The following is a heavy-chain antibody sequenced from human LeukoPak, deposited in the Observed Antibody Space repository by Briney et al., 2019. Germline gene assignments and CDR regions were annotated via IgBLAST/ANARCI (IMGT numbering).Heavy chain of an antibody. CDR2: ISGSGGSP. J-gene: IGHJ4*02. D-gene: IGHD1-1*01. CDR1: GFTFSSYA. Sequence: PGGSLRLSCVASGFTFSSYAMSWVRQAPGKGLEWVSGISGSGGSPYYADSVKGRFTISRDNSKNTLFLQMNSLRAEDTAVYYCARDQTRGYYYFDYWGQGTLVTVSS. CDR3: ARDQTRGYYYFDY. V-gene: IGHV3-23*01.